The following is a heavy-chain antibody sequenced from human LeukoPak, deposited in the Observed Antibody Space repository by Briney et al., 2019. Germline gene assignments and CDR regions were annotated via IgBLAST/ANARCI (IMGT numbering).Heavy chain of an antibody. V-gene: IGHV4-59*01. CDR1: GGSISSYY. CDR2: IYYSGST. J-gene: IGHJ6*03. CDR3: ARGSGYCSSTSCFMDYYYYYMDV. D-gene: IGHD2-2*01. Sequence: PSETLSLTCTVSGGSISSYYWSWIRQPPGKGLEWIGYIYYSGSTNYNPSLKSRVTISVDTSKNQFSLKLSSVTAADTAVYYCARGSGYCSSTSCFMDYYYYYMDVWGKGTTVTVSS.